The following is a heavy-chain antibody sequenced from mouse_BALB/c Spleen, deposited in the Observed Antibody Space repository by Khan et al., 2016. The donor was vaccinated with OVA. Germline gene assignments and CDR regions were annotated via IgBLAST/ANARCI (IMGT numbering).Heavy chain of an antibody. J-gene: IGHJ4*01. CDR1: GFSLSNYG. CDR3: ARETAYYGNYEAMDY. CDR2: IWAGGST. D-gene: IGHD2-10*01. V-gene: IGHV2-9*02. Sequence: QVQLKESGPGLVAPSQSLSITCTVSGFSLSNYGVNWVRQPPGKGLEWLGIIWAGGSTNYNSALMSKLSIRKDNAKSQVFLKMNSLQTDDTAMYYCARETAYYGNYEAMDYWGQGPSVTVSS.